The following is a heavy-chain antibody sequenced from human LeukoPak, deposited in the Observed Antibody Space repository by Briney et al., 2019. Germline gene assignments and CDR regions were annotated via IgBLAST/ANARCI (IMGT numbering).Heavy chain of an antibody. V-gene: IGHV3-30-3*01. Sequence: GGSLRLSCAASGFTFSSYAMHWVRQAAGKGLEWVAVISYDGSNKYYADSVKGRFTISRDNSKNTLYLQMNSLRAEDTAVYYCARGRIAAAALDYWGQGTLVTVSS. CDR1: GFTFSSYA. CDR2: ISYDGSNK. CDR3: ARGRIAAAALDY. D-gene: IGHD6-13*01. J-gene: IGHJ4*02.